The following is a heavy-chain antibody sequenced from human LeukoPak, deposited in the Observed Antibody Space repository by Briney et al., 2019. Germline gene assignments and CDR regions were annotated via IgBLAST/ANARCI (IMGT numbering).Heavy chain of an antibody. CDR3: AKECTPSSPLGELDS. CDR1: GLSFSSYA. CDR2: IRHDETKE. V-gene: IGHV3-33*03. D-gene: IGHD6-6*01. Sequence: GTSLRLSCEVSGLSFSSYAMHWVRQAPGKGLEWVAVIRHDETKEYYADSVQGRFTISRDTPNNMLYLQMNNMRAEDTAVYYCAKECTPSSPLGELDSWGQGTLVIVSS. J-gene: IGHJ4*02.